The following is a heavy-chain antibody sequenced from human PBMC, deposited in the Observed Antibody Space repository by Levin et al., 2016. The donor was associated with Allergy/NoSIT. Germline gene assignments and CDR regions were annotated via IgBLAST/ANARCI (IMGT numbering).Heavy chain of an antibody. V-gene: IGHV5-51*01. CDR3: ARRAGDDFWSGSPEYGMDV. J-gene: IGHJ6*02. CDR1: GYSFTSYW. CDR2: IYPGDSDT. D-gene: IGHD3-3*01. Sequence: GESLKISCKGSGYSFTSYWIGWVRQMPGKGLEWMGIIYPGDSDTRYSPSFQGQVTISADKSISTAYLQWSSLKASDTAMYYCARRAGDDFWSGSPEYGMDVWGQGTTVTVSS.